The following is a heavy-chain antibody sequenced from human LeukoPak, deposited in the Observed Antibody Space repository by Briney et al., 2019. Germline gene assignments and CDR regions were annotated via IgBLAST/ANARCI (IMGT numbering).Heavy chain of an antibody. D-gene: IGHD3-3*01. V-gene: IGHV4-61*02. CDR2: IYTSGST. CDR3: ARAPHFWSGYYYYYYMDV. Sequence: PSQTLSLTCTVSGGSISSGSYYWSWIRQPAGKGLEWIGRIYTSGSTNYNPSLKSRVTISVDTSKNQFSLKLSSVTAADTAVYYCARAPHFWSGYYYYYYMDVGGKGTTVTVSS. J-gene: IGHJ6*03. CDR1: GGSISSGSYY.